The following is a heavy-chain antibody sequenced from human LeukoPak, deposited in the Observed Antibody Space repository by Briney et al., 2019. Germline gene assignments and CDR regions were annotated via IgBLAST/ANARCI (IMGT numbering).Heavy chain of an antibody. Sequence: PSETLSLTCAVSGGSISSGGYSWSWIRQPPGKGLEWIGYIYHSGSTYYNPSLKSRVTISVDRSKNQFSLKLSSVTAADTAVYYCARRGTQYYWYFDLWGHGTLVTVSS. J-gene: IGHJ2*01. CDR1: GGSISSGGYS. D-gene: IGHD2-15*01. V-gene: IGHV4-30-2*01. CDR2: IYHSGST. CDR3: ARRGTQYYWYFDL.